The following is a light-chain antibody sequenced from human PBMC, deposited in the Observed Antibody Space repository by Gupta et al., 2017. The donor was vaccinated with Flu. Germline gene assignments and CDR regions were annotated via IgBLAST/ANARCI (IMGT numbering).Light chain of an antibody. Sequence: DIQVTQSPSSLSASVGDRVTITCRASLSINNWLAWYQQKPGRAPRVLIYMASVVQTGVPYRFSGSGSGTEFTLTISGLQPDDSANYYCQHVGSPYTFGQGTKLEIK. CDR2: MAS. CDR3: QHVGSPYT. J-gene: IGKJ2*01. CDR1: LSINNW. V-gene: IGKV1-5*03.